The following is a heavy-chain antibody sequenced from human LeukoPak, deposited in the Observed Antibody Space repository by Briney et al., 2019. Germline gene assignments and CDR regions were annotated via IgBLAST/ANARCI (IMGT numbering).Heavy chain of an antibody. J-gene: IGHJ4*02. CDR1: GFTFSDYY. Sequence: GGSLRLSCAASGFTFSDYYMSWLRQAPGKGLEGVSYISSSGSNIYYADSVKGRFTISRDNAKNSLYLQMNSLRAEDTAVYYCARDQRRYSGYDGTDYWGQGTLVTVSS. V-gene: IGHV3-11*04. CDR3: ARDQRRYSGYDGTDY. CDR2: ISSSGSNI. D-gene: IGHD5-12*01.